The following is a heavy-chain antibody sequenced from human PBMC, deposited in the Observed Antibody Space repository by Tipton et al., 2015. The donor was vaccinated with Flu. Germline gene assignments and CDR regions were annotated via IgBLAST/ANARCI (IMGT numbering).Heavy chain of an antibody. Sequence: LVQPSETLSLTCTVSGGSISSYYWAWIRQPAGKGLEWIGRIYTSGSTKYNPSLESRVTMSVDTSKNHFSLKLSSLTAADTAVYYCARGSGSGTYMIFDIGGQGTLATVSS. D-gene: IGHD3-10*01. V-gene: IGHV4-4*07. CDR2: IYTSGST. J-gene: IGHJ4*02. CDR1: GGSISSYY. CDR3: ARGSGSGTYMIFDI.